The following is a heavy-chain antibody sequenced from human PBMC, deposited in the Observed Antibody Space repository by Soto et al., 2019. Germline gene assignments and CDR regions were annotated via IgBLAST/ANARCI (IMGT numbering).Heavy chain of an antibody. CDR1: GYTFTSYG. V-gene: IGHV1-18*01. D-gene: IGHD4-17*01. CDR3: ASPGSDYGDYDDAFDI. CDR2: ISAYNGNT. J-gene: IGHJ3*02. Sequence: QVQLVQSGAEVKKPGASVKVSCKASGYTFTSYGISWVRQAPGQGLEWMGWISAYNGNTNYAQKLQGRVTMTTDTSTSTAYMELRSLRSDDTAAYYCASPGSDYGDYDDAFDIWGQGTMVTVSS.